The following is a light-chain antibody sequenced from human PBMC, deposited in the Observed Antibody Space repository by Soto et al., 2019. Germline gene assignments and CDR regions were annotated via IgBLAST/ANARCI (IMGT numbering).Light chain of an antibody. Sequence: QSALTQPASVSGSPGQSITISCTGTTSDVGGYNYVSWYQQSPGKAPKLMIYEVTNRPSEVSNRFSGSKSGNTASLTISGLQAEDEGDYYCSSYTTPSTLVFGGGTKLTVL. CDR2: EVT. J-gene: IGLJ3*02. CDR1: TSDVGGYNY. V-gene: IGLV2-14*01. CDR3: SSYTTPSTLV.